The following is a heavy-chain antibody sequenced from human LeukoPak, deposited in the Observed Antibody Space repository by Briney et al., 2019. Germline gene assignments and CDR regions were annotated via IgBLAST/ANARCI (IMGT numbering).Heavy chain of an antibody. J-gene: IGHJ3*02. CDR2: IDPSGGST. CDR3: ARLSQQTFDI. Sequence: GASLKVSCKASGYTFTTYYMHWVRQAPGPGLEWMGIIDPSGGSTSYAQKFQGRVTMTRDTSTSTVYMELSSLRSDDTAVYYCARLSQQTFDIWGQGTLVTVSS. CDR1: GYTFTTYY. V-gene: IGHV1-46*01.